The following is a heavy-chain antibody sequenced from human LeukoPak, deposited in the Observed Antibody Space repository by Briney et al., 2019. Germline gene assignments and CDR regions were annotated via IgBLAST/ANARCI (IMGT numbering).Heavy chain of an antibody. CDR3: ASDSFYDSGGYFYY. J-gene: IGHJ4*02. Sequence: SETLSLTCAVSGGSINVYYWSWIRQPAGKGLQWIGRISTSGNTDYNPSLKSRVTMSVDTSKNQFSLKLTSVTAADTAVYYCASDSFYDSGGYFYYWGQGTPVTVSS. D-gene: IGHD3-22*01. CDR2: ISTSGNT. V-gene: IGHV4-4*07. CDR1: GGSINVYY.